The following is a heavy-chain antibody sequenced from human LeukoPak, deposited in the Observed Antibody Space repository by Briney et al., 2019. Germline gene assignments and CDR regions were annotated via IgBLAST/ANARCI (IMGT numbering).Heavy chain of an antibody. CDR3: ARVGSSWYDHYFDY. CDR1: GGSFSGYY. Sequence: SETLSLTCAVYGGSFSGYYWSWIRQPPGKGLEWIGYIYHSGSTYYNPSLKSRVTISVDRSKNQFSLKLSSVTAADTAVYYCARVGSSWYDHYFDYWGQGTLVTVSS. J-gene: IGHJ4*02. V-gene: IGHV4-34*01. D-gene: IGHD6-13*01. CDR2: IYHSGST.